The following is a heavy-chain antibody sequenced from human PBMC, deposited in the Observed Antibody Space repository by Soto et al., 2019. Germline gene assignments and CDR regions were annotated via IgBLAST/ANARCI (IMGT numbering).Heavy chain of an antibody. Sequence: GESLKISCQGSGYSFASYWIGWVRQMPGKDLEWMGIIYPGDSDTRYSPSFQGQVTISADKSLRTAYPQWTSLKASDTALYYCARNRSFTLGFYYYGRDVWGKGTRVPVSS. J-gene: IGHJ6*04. CDR3: ARNRSFTLGFYYYGRDV. CDR2: IYPGDSDT. D-gene: IGHD6-6*01. CDR1: GYSFASYW. V-gene: IGHV5-51*01.